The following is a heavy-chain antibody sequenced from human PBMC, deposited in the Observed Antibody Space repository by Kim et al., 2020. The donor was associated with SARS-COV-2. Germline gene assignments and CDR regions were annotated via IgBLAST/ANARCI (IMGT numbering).Heavy chain of an antibody. CDR1: GGSISSNNW. J-gene: IGHJ5*02. V-gene: IGHV4-4*02. D-gene: IGHD3-3*01. CDR2: IYHSGSA. Sequence: SETLSLTCAVSGGSISSNNWWNWVRQPPGKGLEWIGEIYHSGSANYNPSLKGRVTISIDKSKNQFSLKLSSVTAADTAVYYCVRDIGASTAGSWGQGILVTVSS. CDR3: VRDIGASTAGS.